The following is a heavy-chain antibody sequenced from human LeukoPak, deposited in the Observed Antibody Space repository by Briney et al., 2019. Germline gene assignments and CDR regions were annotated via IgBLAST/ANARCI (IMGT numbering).Heavy chain of an antibody. CDR1: GGSISSYY. D-gene: IGHD3-16*01. Sequence: PSETLSLTCTVSGGSISSYYWSWIRQPPGKGLEWIGYIYYSGSTNYNPSLKSRVTISVDTSKNQFSLKLSSVTAADTAVYYCAREPGGYYYYGMDVWGQGTTVTASS. J-gene: IGHJ6*02. V-gene: IGHV4-59*01. CDR2: IYYSGST. CDR3: AREPGGYYYYGMDV.